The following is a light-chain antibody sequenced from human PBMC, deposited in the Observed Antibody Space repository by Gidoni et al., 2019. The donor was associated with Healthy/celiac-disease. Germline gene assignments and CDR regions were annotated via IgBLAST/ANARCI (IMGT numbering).Light chain of an antibody. CDR2: GNS. J-gene: IGLJ3*02. V-gene: IGLV1-40*01. CDR1: SSNIGAGYA. CDR3: QSYDSSLSGSV. Sequence: QSVLTQPPSVSPPPGPTVTISCTGSSSNIGAGYAVHWYQQLPGTAPKLLIYGNSNRPSGVPDRFSGSKSGTSASLAITGLQAEDEADYYCQSYDSSLSGSVFGGGTKLTVL.